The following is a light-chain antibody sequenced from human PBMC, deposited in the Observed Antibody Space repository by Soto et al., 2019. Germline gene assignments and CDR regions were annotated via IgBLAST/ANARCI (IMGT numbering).Light chain of an antibody. V-gene: IGLV1-40*01. CDR1: SSNIGAGYD. Sequence: QSVLTQPPSVAGDPGQRVAISCTGSSSNIGAGYDVHWYKQLPGTAPKLLIYGNSNRPSGVPDRFSGSKSGTSASLAITGLQAEDEADYYCQSYDSSLSVVFGGGTKLTVL. CDR2: GNS. J-gene: IGLJ2*01. CDR3: QSYDSSLSVV.